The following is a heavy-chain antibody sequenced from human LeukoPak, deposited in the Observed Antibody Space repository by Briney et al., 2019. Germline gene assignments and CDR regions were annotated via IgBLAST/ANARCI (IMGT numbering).Heavy chain of an antibody. V-gene: IGHV3-21*01. CDR2: ISSSSSYI. Sequence: GGSLRLSCAASGFTFSSYSMNWVRQAPGKGLEWVSSISSSSSYIYYADSVKGRFSISRDNSKNTLYLQMSSLRAEGTAIYYCAKELQWHLRSYHFDYWGPGTLVTVSS. CDR1: GFTFSSYS. D-gene: IGHD6-19*01. J-gene: IGHJ4*02. CDR3: AKELQWHLRSYHFDY.